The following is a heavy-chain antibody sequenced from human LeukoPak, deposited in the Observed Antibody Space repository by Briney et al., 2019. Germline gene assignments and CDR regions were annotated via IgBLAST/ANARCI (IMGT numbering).Heavy chain of an antibody. CDR3: AGDTGIREAFDI. J-gene: IGHJ3*02. CDR1: GFTLSNYW. V-gene: IGHV3-74*01. CDR2: VDSDGRST. Sequence: GGSLRLSCAASGFTLSNYWIHWVRQAPGKGLDWVSRVDSDGRSTYYAASVRGRFTISRDNAKNNVYLQMNSLRAEDTALYYCAGDTGIREAFDIWGQGTTVIVSS. D-gene: IGHD3-10*01.